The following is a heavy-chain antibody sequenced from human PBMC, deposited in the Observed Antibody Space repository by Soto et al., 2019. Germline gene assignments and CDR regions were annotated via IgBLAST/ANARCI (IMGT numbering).Heavy chain of an antibody. CDR2: INHSGST. Sequence: SETLSLTCAVYGGSFSGYYWSWIRQPPGKGLGWIGEINHSGSTNYNPSLKSRVTISVDTSKNQFSLKLSSVTAADTAVYYCARGQGLQGPYYFDYWGQGTLVTVS. CDR3: ARGQGLQGPYYFDY. J-gene: IGHJ4*02. D-gene: IGHD4-4*01. V-gene: IGHV4-34*01. CDR1: GGSFSGYY.